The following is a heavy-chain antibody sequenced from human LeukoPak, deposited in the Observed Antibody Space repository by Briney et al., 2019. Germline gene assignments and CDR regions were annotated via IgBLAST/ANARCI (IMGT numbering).Heavy chain of an antibody. V-gene: IGHV1-18*04. CDR2: ISAYNGNT. Sequence: ASVKVSCKASGYTFTGYYMHWVRQAPGQGLEWMGWISAYNGNTNYAQKLQGRVTMTTDTSTSTAYMELRSLRSDDTAVYYCARDSPIVVVPAATGDFDYWGQGTLVTVSS. CDR1: GYTFTGYY. D-gene: IGHD2-2*01. CDR3: ARDSPIVVVPAATGDFDY. J-gene: IGHJ4*02.